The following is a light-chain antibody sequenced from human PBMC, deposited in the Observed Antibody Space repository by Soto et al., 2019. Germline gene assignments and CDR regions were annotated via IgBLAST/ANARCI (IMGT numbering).Light chain of an antibody. J-gene: IGKJ4*01. V-gene: IGKV3-15*01. CDR1: QSVSSN. CDR3: QQYNNWALVI. CDR2: GAA. Sequence: EIVMTQSPATLSVSPGERATLSCRASQSVSSNLAWYHQKPGQAPRLLIYGAATRATGIPARFSGSGSGTEFTLTISSLQSEDFAVYYCQQYNNWALVIFGGGTKVDIK.